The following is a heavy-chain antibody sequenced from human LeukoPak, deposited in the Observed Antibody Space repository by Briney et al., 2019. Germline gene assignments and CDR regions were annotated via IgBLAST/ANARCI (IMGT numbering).Heavy chain of an antibody. V-gene: IGHV3-74*03. D-gene: IGHD3-10*01. CDR1: GFTFRNYW. Sequence: GGSLRLSCAASGFTFRNYWMSWVRQAPGKRLVGIANINEHEKPMYEDSQKGRFNISRDDVKATLYLQMNCVRVDDTAVYHCARVSGGNWGRGTLVTVSS. CDR3: ARVSGGN. CDR2: INEHEKP. J-gene: IGHJ1*01.